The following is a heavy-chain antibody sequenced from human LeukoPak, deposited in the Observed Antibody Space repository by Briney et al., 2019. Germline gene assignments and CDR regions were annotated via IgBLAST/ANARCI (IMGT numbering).Heavy chain of an antibody. D-gene: IGHD2-8*01. CDR2: IYSGGST. CDR1: GFTVSSNY. V-gene: IGHV3-53*01. CDR3: ARGGRVYPLDY. J-gene: IGHJ4*02. Sequence: PGGSLRLSCAASGFTVSSNYMSWVRQAPGKGLEWVSVIYSGGSTYYADSVKGRFTISRDNSKNILFLQVNSLRAEDTAVYYCARGGRVYPLDYWGQGTLVTVSS.